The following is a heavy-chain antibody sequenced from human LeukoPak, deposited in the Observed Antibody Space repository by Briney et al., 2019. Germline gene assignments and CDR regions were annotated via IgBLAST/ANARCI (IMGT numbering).Heavy chain of an antibody. CDR1: GFTFSSYG. D-gene: IGHD6-13*01. V-gene: IGHV3-30*03. CDR2: ISYDGSNK. CDR3: ARDRSRIAAAVDAFDI. Sequence: GGSLRLSCAASGFTFSSYGMHWVRQAPGKGLEWVAVISYDGSNKYYADSVKGRFTISRDNSKNTLYLQMNSLRAEDTAVYYCARDRSRIAAAVDAFDIWGQGTMVTVSS. J-gene: IGHJ3*02.